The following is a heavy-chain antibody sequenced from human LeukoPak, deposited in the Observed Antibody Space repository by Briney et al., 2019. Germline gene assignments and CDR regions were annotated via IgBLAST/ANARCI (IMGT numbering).Heavy chain of an antibody. J-gene: IGHJ4*02. CDR1: GFTFSDYY. D-gene: IGHD3-16*02. Sequence: GGSLRLSCAASGFTFSDYYMSWIRQAPGKGLEWVSYISSSSSTIYYADSVKGRFTISRDNAKNSLYLQMSSLGAEDTAVYYCARGGYVWGNYRLDYFDYWGQGTLVTVSS. CDR3: ARGGYVWGNYRLDYFDY. CDR2: ISSSSSTI. V-gene: IGHV3-11*04.